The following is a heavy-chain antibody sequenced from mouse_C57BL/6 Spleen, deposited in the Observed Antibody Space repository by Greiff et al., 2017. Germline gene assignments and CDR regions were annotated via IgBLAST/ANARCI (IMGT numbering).Heavy chain of an antibody. CDR1: GYTFTDYN. Sequence: EVKLMESGPELVKPGASVKMSCKASGYTFTDYNMHWVKQSHGKSLEWIGYINPNNGGTSYNQKFKGKATLTVNKSSSTAYMELRSLTSEDSAVYYCANYYDYDDVAWFAYWGQGTLVTVSA. D-gene: IGHD2-4*01. CDR2: INPNNGGT. CDR3: ANYYDYDDVAWFAY. J-gene: IGHJ3*01. V-gene: IGHV1-22*01.